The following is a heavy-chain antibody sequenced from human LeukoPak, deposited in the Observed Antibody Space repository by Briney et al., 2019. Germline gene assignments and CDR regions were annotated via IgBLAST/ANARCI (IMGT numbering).Heavy chain of an antibody. V-gene: IGHV3-21*01. CDR1: GFTFSIYA. CDR3: ARGTDITATGSDF. CDR2: ISSSSSYI. D-gene: IGHD6-13*01. Sequence: GGSLRLSCAASGFTFSIYAMSWVRQALGKGLEWVSSISSSSSYIYYADSMKGRFTISRDDAKNSLYLQMSSLRAEDTAVYYCARGTDITATGSDFWGQGTLVTVSS. J-gene: IGHJ4*02.